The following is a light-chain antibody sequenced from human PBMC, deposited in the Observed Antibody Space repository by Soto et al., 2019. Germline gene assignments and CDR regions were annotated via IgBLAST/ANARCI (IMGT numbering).Light chain of an antibody. CDR3: QHYTIWPSWT. Sequence: EKVLTQSPATLSMSPGERATLSCRASQSVSNFLAWYQQKPGQTPRLLIYGASTRATGIPARFSGRGSGTEFTLTISSLQSEDFAVYYCQHYTIWPSWTFGQGTKVEVQ. J-gene: IGKJ1*01. CDR1: QSVSNF. CDR2: GAS. V-gene: IGKV3-15*01.